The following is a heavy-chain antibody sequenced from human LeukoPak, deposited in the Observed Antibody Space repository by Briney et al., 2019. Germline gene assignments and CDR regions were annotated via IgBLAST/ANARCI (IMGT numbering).Heavy chain of an antibody. Sequence: SETLSLTCTVSNASISSNTYYRAWIRQPPGKGLEYIGSINYRGSTYYNPSLKSRVTLSVDTSKNQFSLKLNSVTAADTAVYYCATYKYDYVWGNQHFDYWGQGTLVAVSS. D-gene: IGHD3-16*01. V-gene: IGHV4-39*07. CDR3: ATYKYDYVWGNQHFDY. CDR2: INYRGST. J-gene: IGHJ4*02. CDR1: NASISSNTYY.